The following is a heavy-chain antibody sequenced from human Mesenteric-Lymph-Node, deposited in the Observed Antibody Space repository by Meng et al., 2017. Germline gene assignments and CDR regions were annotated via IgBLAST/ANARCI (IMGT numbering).Heavy chain of an antibody. CDR3: ARHVVGALHYYYGMDV. D-gene: IGHD1-26*01. V-gene: IGHV5-51*01. J-gene: IGHJ6*02. CDR2: IYPGDSDT. CDR1: EYRFNTYW. Sequence: GESLKISCQGSEYRFNTYWIGWVRQLPGKGLEWMGIIYPGDSDTRYSPSFQGQVTISADKSISTAYLQWSSLKASDTAMYYCARHVVGALHYYYGMDVWGQGTTVTVSS.